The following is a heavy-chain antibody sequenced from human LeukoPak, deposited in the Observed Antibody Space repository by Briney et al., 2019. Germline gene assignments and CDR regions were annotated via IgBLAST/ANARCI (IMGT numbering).Heavy chain of an antibody. CDR1: GFTFSSYW. CDR3: TRSSAAAFDV. CDR2: IKQDGSEK. D-gene: IGHD6-6*01. V-gene: IGHV3-7*01. Sequence: GGSLRLSCAGSGFTFSSYWMSWVRQAPGKGLEWVANIKQDGSEKYYVDSVKGRFTIPRDSAKNSLYLQMNTLRAEDTAVYYCTRSSAAAFDVWGQGTMVTVSS. J-gene: IGHJ3*01.